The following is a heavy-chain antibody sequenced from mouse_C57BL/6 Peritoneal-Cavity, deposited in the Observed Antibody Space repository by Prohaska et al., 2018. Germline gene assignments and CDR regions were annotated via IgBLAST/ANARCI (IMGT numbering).Heavy chain of an antibody. V-gene: IGHV1-61*01. Sequence: QVQLQQPGAELVRPGSSVKLSCKASGYTFTSYWMDWVKQRPGQGLEWIGNIYPSDSETHYNQKFKDKATLTVDKSSSTAYMQLSSLTSEDSAVYYCACNDDAMDYWGQGTSVTVSS. D-gene: IGHD2-1*01. J-gene: IGHJ4*01. CDR2: IYPSDSET. CDR3: ACNDDAMDY. CDR1: GYTFTSYW.